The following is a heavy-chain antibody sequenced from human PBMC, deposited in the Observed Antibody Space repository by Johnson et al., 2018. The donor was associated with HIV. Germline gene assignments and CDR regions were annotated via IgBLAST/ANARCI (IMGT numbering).Heavy chain of an antibody. V-gene: IGHV3-30-3*01. D-gene: IGHD3-22*01. Sequence: VQSVESGGGVVQPGRSLRLSCAVSGFTFSSYAMHWVRQAPGEGLEWVAVISYDGSNKYYADSVKGRFTISRDNSKNTLYLQMNSLRAEDTAVYYCARDGTRYYYDSSGSRGTFDIWGQGTMVTVSS. CDR2: ISYDGSNK. J-gene: IGHJ3*02. CDR3: ARDGTRYYYDSSGSRGTFDI. CDR1: GFTFSSYA.